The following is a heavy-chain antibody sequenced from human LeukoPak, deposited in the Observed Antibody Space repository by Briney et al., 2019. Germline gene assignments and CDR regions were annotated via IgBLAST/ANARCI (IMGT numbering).Heavy chain of an antibody. J-gene: IGHJ5*02. CDR3: ARQASYDFWSGYPENWFDP. CDR1: GFTFSSYS. CDR2: ISSSSSYI. Sequence: GESLRLSCAASGFTFSSYSMNWVRQAPGKGLEWVSSISSSSSYIYYADSVKGRFTISRDNAKNSLYLQMNSLRAEDTAVYYCARQASYDFWSGYPENWFDPWGQGTLVTVSS. V-gene: IGHV3-21*01. D-gene: IGHD3-3*01.